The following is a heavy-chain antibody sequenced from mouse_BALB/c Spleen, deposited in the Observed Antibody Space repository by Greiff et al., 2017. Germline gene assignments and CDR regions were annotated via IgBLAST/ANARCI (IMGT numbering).Heavy chain of an antibody. CDR2: INPSNGRT. CDR3: ARGSDGDYRRYAMDY. CDR1: GYTFTSYW. J-gene: IGHJ4*01. V-gene: IGHV1S81*02. D-gene: IGHD2-13*01. Sequence: QVQLQQPGAELVKPGASVKLSCKASGYTFTSYWMHWVKQRPGQGLEWIGEINPSNGRTNYNEKFKSKATLTVDKSSSTAYMQLSSLTSEDSAVYYCARGSDGDYRRYAMDYWGQGTSVTVSS.